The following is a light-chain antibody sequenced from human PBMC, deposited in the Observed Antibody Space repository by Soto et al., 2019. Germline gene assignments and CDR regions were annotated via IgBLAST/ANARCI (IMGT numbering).Light chain of an antibody. V-gene: IGLV2-23*01. J-gene: IGLJ2*01. Sequence: QSVLTQPASVSGSPGQSITISCTGTSSDVGSYNLVSWYQQHPGKAPQLMIYEGSKWPSGVSNRFSGSKSGNTASLTISGLQAEDEADYYCCSYAGSSPVVFGGGTKLTVL. CDR1: SSDVGSYNL. CDR3: CSYAGSSPVV. CDR2: EGS.